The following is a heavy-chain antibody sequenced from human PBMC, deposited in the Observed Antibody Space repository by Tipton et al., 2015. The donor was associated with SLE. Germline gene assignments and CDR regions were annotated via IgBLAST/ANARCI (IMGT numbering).Heavy chain of an antibody. CDR3: ARGPYCSSTSCYTAAAFDI. CDR2: IYYSGST. Sequence: TLSLTCTVSGGSISSSSYYWGWIRQPPGKGLEWIGSIYYSGSTNYNPSLKSRVTISVDTSKNQFSLKLSSVTAADTAVYYCARGPYCSSTSCYTAAAFDIWGQGTMVTVSS. V-gene: IGHV4-39*07. CDR1: GGSISSSSYY. J-gene: IGHJ3*02. D-gene: IGHD2-2*02.